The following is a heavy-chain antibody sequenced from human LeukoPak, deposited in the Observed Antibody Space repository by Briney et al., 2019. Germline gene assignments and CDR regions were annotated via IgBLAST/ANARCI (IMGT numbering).Heavy chain of an antibody. CDR1: GYTFTDYY. D-gene: IGHD1-26*01. Sequence: GASVKVSFKASGYTFTDYYIHWVRQAPGQGLEWMGWINPNSGGTNYAQNFQGRVTMTRDTYITTAYMDLSRLRLDDTAVYYCAVGRRTDFDYWGQGTPVTVSS. CDR2: INPNSGGT. J-gene: IGHJ4*02. CDR3: AVGRRTDFDY. V-gene: IGHV1-2*02.